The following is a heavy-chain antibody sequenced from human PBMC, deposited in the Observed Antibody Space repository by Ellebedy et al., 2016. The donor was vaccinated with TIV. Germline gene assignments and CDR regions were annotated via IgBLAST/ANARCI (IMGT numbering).Heavy chain of an antibody. Sequence: GESLKISXAASGFSFSNFGMHWVRQAPGKGLEWVAFIRETGDPIYYTDSVKGRFTVSRDNAKNSLYLQMDNLGDEDTAVYYCARDLWYRLYFWGRGTLVTVSS. J-gene: IGHJ4*02. V-gene: IGHV3-48*02. CDR3: ARDLWYRLYF. D-gene: IGHD1-26*01. CDR2: IRETGDPI. CDR1: GFSFSNFG.